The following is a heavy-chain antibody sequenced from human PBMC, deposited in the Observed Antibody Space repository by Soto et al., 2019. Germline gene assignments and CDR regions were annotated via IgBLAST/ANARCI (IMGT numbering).Heavy chain of an antibody. V-gene: IGHV3-48*02. Sequence: GGSLRLSCAASGFIFRNYIMNWVRQAPGKGLEWVSYISSSSGVIYYADSVKGRFTLSRDNAKNSLYLQMNSLRDEDTAVYYCARETYFDSWGQGTLVTVSS. J-gene: IGHJ4*02. CDR2: ISSSSGVI. CDR3: ARETYFDS. CDR1: GFIFRNYI.